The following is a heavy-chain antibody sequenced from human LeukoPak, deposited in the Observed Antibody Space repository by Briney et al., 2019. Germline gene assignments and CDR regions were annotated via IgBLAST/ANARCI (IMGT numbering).Heavy chain of an antibody. Sequence: GGSLRLSCAASGFTFDDYAMHWVRQAPGKGLEWVSGISWNSGSIGYADSVKGRFTISRDNAKNSLYLQMNSLRAEDTALYYCAKDMRFGYVRYYFDYWGQGTLVTVSS. D-gene: IGHD3-10*01. J-gene: IGHJ4*02. V-gene: IGHV3-9*01. CDR1: GFTFDDYA. CDR2: ISWNSGSI. CDR3: AKDMRFGYVRYYFDY.